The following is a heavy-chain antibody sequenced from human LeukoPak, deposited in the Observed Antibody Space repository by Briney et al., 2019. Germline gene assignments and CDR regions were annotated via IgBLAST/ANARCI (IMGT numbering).Heavy chain of an antibody. CDR1: GGSFSGYY. Sequence: PSETLSLTCAVYGGSFSGYYWSWIRQPPGKGVEGIGEINHSGSTNYNPSLKSRVTISVDTSKNQFSLKLSSVTAADTAVYYCARAQTGPHYYGSGSYYRGAFDIWGQGTMVTVSS. CDR3: ARAQTGPHYYGSGSYYRGAFDI. J-gene: IGHJ3*02. CDR2: INHSGST. V-gene: IGHV4-34*01. D-gene: IGHD3-10*01.